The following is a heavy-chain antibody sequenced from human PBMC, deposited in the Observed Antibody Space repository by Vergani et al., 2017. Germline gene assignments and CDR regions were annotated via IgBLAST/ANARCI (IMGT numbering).Heavy chain of an antibody. CDR1: GFSFSSHA. CDR3: AKAGSVTSGSLQYNFYMDV. V-gene: IGHV3-30*18. D-gene: IGHD3-10*01. J-gene: IGHJ6*03. Sequence: VQLVESGGGLVRPGKSLELSCAASGFSFSSHAIHWVRQAPGKGLEWVAVISNDGSKKYYADSVKGRFTISRDNSKNTLDLQMNSLRTQDTAVYYCAKAGSVTSGSLQYNFYMDVWGKGTTVTVS. CDR2: ISNDGSKK.